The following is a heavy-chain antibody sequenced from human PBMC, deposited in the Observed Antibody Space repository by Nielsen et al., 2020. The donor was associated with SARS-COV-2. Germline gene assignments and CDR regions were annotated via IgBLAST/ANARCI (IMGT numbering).Heavy chain of an antibody. CDR2: IYYSGST. CDR1: GGSISSYY. D-gene: IGHD2-15*01. CDR3: AKLGMGYCSGGSCERAFDI. V-gene: IGHV4-59*01. Sequence: SETLSLTCTVSGGSISSYYWSWIRQPPGKGLEWIGYIYYSGSTIYNPSLKSRVTISVDTSKNQFSLKLSSVTAADTAVYYCAKLGMGYCSGGSCERAFDIWGQGTMVTVSS. J-gene: IGHJ3*02.